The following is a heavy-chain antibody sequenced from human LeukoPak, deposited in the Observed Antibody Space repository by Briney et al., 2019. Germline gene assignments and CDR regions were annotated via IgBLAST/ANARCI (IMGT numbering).Heavy chain of an antibody. J-gene: IGHJ4*02. D-gene: IGHD2-21*02. CDR3: AKEPPLTVSALFDY. CDR2: IRGSGAST. Sequence: GGSLTLSCAASGFTFNNYAMSWVRHAPGKGREGFSAIRGSGASTFSAETVKGRFTIYRDSSKNTLFLQVNSLRAEDTAVYYCAKEPPLTVSALFDYWGQGTLVTVSS. CDR1: GFTFNNYA. V-gene: IGHV3-23*01.